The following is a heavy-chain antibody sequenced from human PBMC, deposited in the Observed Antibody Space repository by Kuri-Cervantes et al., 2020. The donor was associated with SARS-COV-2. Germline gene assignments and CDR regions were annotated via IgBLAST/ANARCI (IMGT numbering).Heavy chain of an antibody. CDR3: APAPAAIRMDWFDP. Sequence: ETLSLTCAASGFSEVTFSNAWMSWVRHAPGKGLEWVGRIKSKTDGGTIDYAAPVKGRFTISRGDPKDTLYLQMNGLKNEDTAVYYFAPAPAAIRMDWFDPWGQGTLVTVSS. J-gene: IGHJ5*02. D-gene: IGHD2-2*01. CDR2: IKSKTDGGTI. CDR1: GFSEVTFSNAW. V-gene: IGHV3-15*01.